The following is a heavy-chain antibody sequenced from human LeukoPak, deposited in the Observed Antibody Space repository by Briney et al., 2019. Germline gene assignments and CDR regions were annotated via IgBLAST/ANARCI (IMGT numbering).Heavy chain of an antibody. CDR3: ARVETVLGSPGKGFDP. CDR2: INPNSGGT. Sequence: GASVKVSCKASGYTFTGYYMHWVRQAPGQGLEWMGWINPNSGGTNYQGRVTMTRDTSISTAYMELSRLRTDDTAVYYCARVETVLGSPGKGFDPWGQGTLVIVSS. CDR1: GYTFTGYY. J-gene: IGHJ5*02. V-gene: IGHV1-2*02. D-gene: IGHD3-16*01.